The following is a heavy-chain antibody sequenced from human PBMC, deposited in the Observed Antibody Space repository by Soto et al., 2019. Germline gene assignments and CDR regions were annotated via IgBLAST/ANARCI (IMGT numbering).Heavy chain of an antibody. CDR2: ISSSGTTI. J-gene: IGHJ1*01. CDR3: AKGGPGIAVAGTGYFQH. V-gene: IGHV3-48*01. CDR1: GFTFSSYS. Sequence: GGSLRLSCVASGFTFSSYSLNWVRQAPGKGLEWVSYISSSGTTIYYADSVKGRFTISRDNSKNTLYLQMNRLRAEDTAVYYCAKGGPGIAVAGTGYFQHWGQGTLVTVAS. D-gene: IGHD6-19*01.